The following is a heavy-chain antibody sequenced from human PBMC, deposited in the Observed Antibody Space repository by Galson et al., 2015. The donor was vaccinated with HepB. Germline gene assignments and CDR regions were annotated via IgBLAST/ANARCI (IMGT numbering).Heavy chain of an antibody. V-gene: IGHV1-2*04. CDR3: ARDSGGYSYGWGFDY. CDR1: GYTFTGYY. Sequence: SVKVSCKASGYTFTGYYMHWVRQAPGQGLEWMGWINPNSGGTNYAQKLQGWVTMSRDTSISTAYMELSRLRSDDTAVYYCARDSGGYSYGWGFDYWGQGTLVTVSS. D-gene: IGHD5-18*01. J-gene: IGHJ4*02. CDR2: INPNSGGT.